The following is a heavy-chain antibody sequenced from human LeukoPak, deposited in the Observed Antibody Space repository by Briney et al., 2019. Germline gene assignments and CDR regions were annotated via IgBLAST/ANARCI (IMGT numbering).Heavy chain of an antibody. CDR1: GGTFSSYA. V-gene: IGHV1-69*04. CDR2: IIPILGIA. Sequence: GASVKVSCKASGGTFSSYAISWVRQAPGQGLEWMGRIIPILGIANYAQRFQGRVTVTADKSTSTAYMELSSLRSEDTAVYYCARDRDSSSWYQDYWGQGTLVTVSS. CDR3: ARDRDSSSWYQDY. D-gene: IGHD6-13*01. J-gene: IGHJ4*02.